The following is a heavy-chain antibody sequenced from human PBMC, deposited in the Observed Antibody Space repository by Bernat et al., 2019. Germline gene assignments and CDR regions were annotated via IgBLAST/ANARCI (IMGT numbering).Heavy chain of an antibody. Sequence: QLQLQESGPGLVRPSETLSLTCSVSGNSISSGSHYWGWFRQPPGKGLEYIGTIYYTGSTYYNPSLRSRVTISMDTSKNHFSLKLSSVTAADTAVYYCARAPGIYSSGWYYFDYWGQGTLVTVSS. CDR2: IYYTGST. J-gene: IGHJ4*02. V-gene: IGHV4-39*02. D-gene: IGHD6-19*01. CDR1: GNSISSGSHY. CDR3: ARAPGIYSSGWYYFDY.